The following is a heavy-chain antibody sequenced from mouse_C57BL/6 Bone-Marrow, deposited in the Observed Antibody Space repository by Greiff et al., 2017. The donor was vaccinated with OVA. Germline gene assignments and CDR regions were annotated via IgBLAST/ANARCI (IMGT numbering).Heavy chain of an antibody. CDR1: GYTFTDHT. Sequence: VKLMESDAELVKPGASVKISCKVSGYTFTDHTIHWMKQRPEQGLEWIGYIYPRDGSTKYNEKFKGKATLTADKSSSTAYMQLNSLTSEDSAVYFCARKGGLRLAWFAYWGQGTLVTVSA. J-gene: IGHJ3*01. V-gene: IGHV1-78*01. D-gene: IGHD2-4*01. CDR2: IYPRDGST. CDR3: ARKGGLRLAWFAY.